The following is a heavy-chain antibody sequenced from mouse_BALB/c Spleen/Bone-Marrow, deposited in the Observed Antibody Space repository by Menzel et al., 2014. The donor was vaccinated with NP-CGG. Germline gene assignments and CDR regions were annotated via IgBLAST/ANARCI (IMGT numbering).Heavy chain of an antibody. D-gene: IGHD1-2*01. V-gene: IGHV14-3*02. J-gene: IGHJ1*01. Sequence: EVQLQQSGAELVKPGASVKLSCTASGFNIXDTYMDWVKQRPEQGLEWIGRIDPANGDTNYDPKFQGKATITADTSSNTAYLHFNSLTSEDTAVYYCVNGSYWYFDVWGAGTTVTVSS. CDR2: IDPANGDT. CDR3: VNGSYWYFDV. CDR1: GFNIXDTY.